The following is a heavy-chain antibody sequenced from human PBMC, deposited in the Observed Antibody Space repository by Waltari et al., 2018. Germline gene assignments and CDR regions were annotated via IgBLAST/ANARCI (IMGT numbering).Heavy chain of an antibody. Sequence: EVQLVQSGAEVKKPGETLKISCQGSGYSFTSYWIGWVSQMPGKGLEWRWLIYPGDSDTRYSPSFQGQVTISADNSISTAYLQWSSLKASDTAMYYCARQKRSYFYYWGQGTLVTVSS. CDR2: IYPGDSDT. V-gene: IGHV5-51*01. CDR1: GYSFTSYW. CDR3: ARQKRSYFYY. J-gene: IGHJ4*02.